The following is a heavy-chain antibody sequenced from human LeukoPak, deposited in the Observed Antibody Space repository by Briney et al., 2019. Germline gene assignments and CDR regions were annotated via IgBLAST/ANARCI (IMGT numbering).Heavy chain of an antibody. CDR3: AKGTRGWYYYGMDV. CDR1: GFTFSSYA. D-gene: IGHD6-19*01. Sequence: GGSLRLSCAASGFTFSSYAMSWVRQAPGKGLEWVSAISGSGGSTYYADSVKGWFTISRDNSKNTLYLQMNSLRAEDTAVYYCAKGTRGWYYYGMDVWGQGTTVTVSS. J-gene: IGHJ6*02. V-gene: IGHV3-23*01. CDR2: ISGSGGST.